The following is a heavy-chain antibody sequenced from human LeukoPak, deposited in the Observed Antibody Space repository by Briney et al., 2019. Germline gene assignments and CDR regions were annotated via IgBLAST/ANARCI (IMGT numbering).Heavy chain of an antibody. J-gene: IGHJ4*02. CDR1: GFTFNSYG. CDR2: INSRASTI. CDR3: ARDSAFDY. Sequence: GGSLRLSCAASGFTFNSYGMNWVRQAPGKGLEWVAYINSRASTIYYADSVKGRFTISRDNAKNSLYLQMNSLRGEDTAVYYCARDSAFDYWGQGTLVTVSS. V-gene: IGHV3-48*03. D-gene: IGHD6-25*01.